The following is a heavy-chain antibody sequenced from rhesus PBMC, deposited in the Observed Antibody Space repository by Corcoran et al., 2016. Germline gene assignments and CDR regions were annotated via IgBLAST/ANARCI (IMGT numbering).Heavy chain of an antibody. CDR2: IYGSGGGT. V-gene: IGHV4-106*01. Sequence: QVQLQESGPGLVKPSETLSLTCAVSGGSISDDYYWSWIRQPPGKGLEWIWYIYGSGGGTNYNPSLKNRVTISIDTSKNQFSLKLSSVTAADTAVYYCARTVTTFFYGLDSWGQGVVVTVSS. CDR3: ARTVTTFFYGLDS. D-gene: IGHD4-23*01. CDR1: GGSISDDYY. J-gene: IGHJ6*01.